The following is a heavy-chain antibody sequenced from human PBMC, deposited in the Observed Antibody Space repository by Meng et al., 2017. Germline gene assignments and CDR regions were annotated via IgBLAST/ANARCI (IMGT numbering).Heavy chain of an antibody. CDR3: ARDRIVATTLGRGYYFDY. J-gene: IGHJ4*02. Sequence: QAQLVRAGAEVKKPGALVKVSCKASGYTFISYAMHWVRQAPGQRLEWMGWINAGNGNTKYSQKFQGRVTITRDTSASTAYMELSSLRSEDTAVYYCARDRIVATTLGRGYYFDYWGQGTLVTVSS. CDR1: GYTFISYA. D-gene: IGHD5-12*01. CDR2: INAGNGNT. V-gene: IGHV1-3*01.